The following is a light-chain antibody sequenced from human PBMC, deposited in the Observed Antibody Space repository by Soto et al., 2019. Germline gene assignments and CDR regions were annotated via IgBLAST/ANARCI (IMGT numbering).Light chain of an antibody. CDR2: AAS. V-gene: IGKV1-27*01. J-gene: IGKJ1*01. CDR1: QGINNT. CDR3: QKYKGAPRT. Sequence: DIQLTQSPPSLSASVGDRVTITCRASQGINNTLAWYQQKSGKVPSLLIFAASTLQSGVPSRFSGSGFGTLFTLTISGLQAEDVATYYCQKYKGAPRTFGQGTKVEMK.